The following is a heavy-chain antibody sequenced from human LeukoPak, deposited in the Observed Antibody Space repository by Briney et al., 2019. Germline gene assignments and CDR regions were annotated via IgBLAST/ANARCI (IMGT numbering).Heavy chain of an antibody. V-gene: IGHV4-38-2*02. CDR2: IYHSGST. Sequence: SETLSLTCTVSGYSISSGYYWGWIRQLPGKGLEWIGSIYHSGSTYYNPSLKSRVTISVDTSKNQFSLKLSSVTAADTAVYYCARDLDEGATDYWGQGTLVTVSS. CDR1: GYSISSGYY. CDR3: ARDLDEGATDY. J-gene: IGHJ4*02. D-gene: IGHD1-26*01.